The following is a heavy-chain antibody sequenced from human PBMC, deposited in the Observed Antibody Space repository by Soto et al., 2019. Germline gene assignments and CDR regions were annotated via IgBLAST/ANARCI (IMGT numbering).Heavy chain of an antibody. J-gene: IGHJ6*02. V-gene: IGHV3-30*18. D-gene: IGHD3-22*01. CDR2: ISYDGSNK. CDR3: AKANSEIVVVINYYYGMDV. CDR1: GFTFSSYG. Sequence: GGSLRLSCAASGFTFSSYGMHWVRQAPGKGLEWVAVISYDGSNKYYADSVKGRFTISRDNSKNTLYLQMNSLRAEDTAVYYCAKANSEIVVVINYYYGMDVWGQGTTVTVSS.